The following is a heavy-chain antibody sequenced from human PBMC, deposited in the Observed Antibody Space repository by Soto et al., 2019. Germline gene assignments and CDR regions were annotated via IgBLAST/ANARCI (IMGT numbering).Heavy chain of an antibody. Sequence: ASVKVSCKASGYTFTSYGISWVRQAPGQGLEWMGWISAYNGNTNYAQKLQGRVTMTTDTSTSTAYMELGSLRSDDTAVYYCARAVVAGTVWGNWFDPWGQGTLVTVSS. CDR3: ARAVVAGTVWGNWFDP. J-gene: IGHJ5*02. V-gene: IGHV1-18*01. CDR1: GYTFTSYG. CDR2: ISAYNGNT. D-gene: IGHD6-19*01.